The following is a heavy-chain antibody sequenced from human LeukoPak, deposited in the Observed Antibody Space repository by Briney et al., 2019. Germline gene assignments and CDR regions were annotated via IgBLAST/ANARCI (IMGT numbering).Heavy chain of an antibody. D-gene: IGHD6-13*01. Sequence: GGSLRLSCAASGFTFDDYAIHWVRQAPGKGLEWVSGISWNSVSIGYADSVKGRFTISRDNAKNSLYLQMNSLRAEDTALYYCAKSGGSSSWYGHWFDSWGQGTLVTVSS. CDR2: ISWNSVSI. CDR3: AKSGGSSSWYGHWFDS. J-gene: IGHJ5*01. V-gene: IGHV3-9*01. CDR1: GFTFDDYA.